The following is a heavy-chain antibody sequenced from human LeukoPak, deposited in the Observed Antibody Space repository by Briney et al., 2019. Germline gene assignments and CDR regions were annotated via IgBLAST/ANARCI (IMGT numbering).Heavy chain of an antibody. V-gene: IGHV4-59*08. CDR1: GGSISPYY. Sequence: SETLSLTCTVSGGSISPYYWSGIRQPPGKGLEWIGYIYYIGSTNYNPSLKSRVTISVDTSKNQFSLKLSSVTAADTAVYYCARHFRADDTPDYYYTNFDYWGQGTLVTVSA. D-gene: IGHD3-22*01. CDR2: IYYIGST. CDR3: ARHFRADDTPDYYYTNFDY. J-gene: IGHJ4*02.